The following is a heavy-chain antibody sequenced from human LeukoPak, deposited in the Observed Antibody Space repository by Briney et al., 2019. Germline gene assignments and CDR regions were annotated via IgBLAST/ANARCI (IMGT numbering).Heavy chain of an antibody. CDR2: IYSGGST. CDR1: GFTVSNNY. J-gene: IGHJ3*02. D-gene: IGHD5-24*01. V-gene: IGHV3-53*05. CDR3: VKDRDGSWAFDI. Sequence: GGSLRLSCAASGFTVSNNYMSCVRQAPGKGQERVLVIYSGGSTYYADSVKGRFTIYRDNSKNTLYLQIRSLRPEDTAVYYCVKDRDGSWAFDIWGQGTMVTVSS.